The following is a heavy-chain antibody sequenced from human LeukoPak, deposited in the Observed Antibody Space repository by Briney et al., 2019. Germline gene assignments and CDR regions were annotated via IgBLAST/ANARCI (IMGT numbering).Heavy chain of an antibody. D-gene: IGHD2-15*01. Sequence: GGSLRLSCAASGFTFSRFWMSWVRQAPGKGLEWVANIKQDGSEKYYVDSVKGRFTISRDNAKNSLYLQMNSLRAEDTAVYYCARPGYCSGDTCYVPFDYWGQGTLVTVSS. V-gene: IGHV3-7*01. CDR1: GFTFSRFW. CDR2: IKQDGSEK. J-gene: IGHJ4*02. CDR3: ARPGYCSGDTCYVPFDY.